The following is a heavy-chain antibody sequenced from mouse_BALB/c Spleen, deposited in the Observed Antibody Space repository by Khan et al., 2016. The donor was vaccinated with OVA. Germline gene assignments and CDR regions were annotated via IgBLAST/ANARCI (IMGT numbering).Heavy chain of an antibody. V-gene: IGHV3-8*02. CDR2: MIYTGYT. CDR3: ARTIYRYSFAY. Sequence: EVKLLESGPSLVKPSQTLSLTRSVTGYSITSGSWCWFRKFSGNKLDYMGYMIYTGYTDYNPSLKHRIAITLRTSKNEYYLQYNSVTTEDTATYYCARTIYRYSFAYWGQGTLVPVSA. CDR1: GYSITSGS. J-gene: IGHJ3*01. D-gene: IGHD2-14*01.